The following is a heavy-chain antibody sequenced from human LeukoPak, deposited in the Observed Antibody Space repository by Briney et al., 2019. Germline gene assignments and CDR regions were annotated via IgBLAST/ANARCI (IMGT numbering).Heavy chain of an antibody. J-gene: IGHJ4*02. Sequence: PSETLSLTCTVSGGSISSYYWSWIRQPPGKGLEGIGYTYYSGSTNYNPSLKSRVTISVDTSKNQFSLKLRSVTAADTAVYYCARHGDHYDFWSGYYDYWGQGTLVTVSS. CDR1: GGSISSYY. V-gene: IGHV4-59*08. D-gene: IGHD3-3*01. CDR2: TYYSGST. CDR3: ARHGDHYDFWSGYYDY.